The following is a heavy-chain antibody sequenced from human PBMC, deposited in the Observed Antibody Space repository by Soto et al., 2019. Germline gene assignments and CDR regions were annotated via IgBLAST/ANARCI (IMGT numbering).Heavy chain of an antibody. J-gene: IGHJ2*01. CDR1: GFTNSNYW. CDR3: ARVAYRYFDL. CDR2: IKQDGSAK. Sequence: EVQVVESGGGLVQPGGSLRLSCVASGFTNSNYWMTWVRQAPGKGPERVANIKQDGSAKYYVDSVKGRFTISRDNAKNSLWLQMTSLRVEDTAVYYCARVAYRYFDLWGRGTLVTVSS. V-gene: IGHV3-7*01.